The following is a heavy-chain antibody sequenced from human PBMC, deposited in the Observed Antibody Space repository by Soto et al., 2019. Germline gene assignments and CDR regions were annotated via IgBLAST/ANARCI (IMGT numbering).Heavy chain of an antibody. V-gene: IGHV3-73*01. CDR3: TQLYYYDSSGYSRAIDY. Sequence: LRLSCAASGFTFSGSAMHWVRQASGKGLEWVGRIRSKANSYAAAYAASVKGRFTISRDDSKNTAYLQMNSLKTGDTAVYYCTQLYYYDSSGYSRAIDYWGQGTLVTVSS. CDR2: IRSKANSYAA. D-gene: IGHD3-22*01. J-gene: IGHJ4*02. CDR1: GFTFSGSA.